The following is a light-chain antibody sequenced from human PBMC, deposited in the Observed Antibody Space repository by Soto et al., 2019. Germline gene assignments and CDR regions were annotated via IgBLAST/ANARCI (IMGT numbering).Light chain of an antibody. Sequence: EVVLTQSPATLSFSPGERATLSCRASQSVFGTYLAWYQQKPGQAPRLLIYGASRRATGVPDRFSGSGSGTDFTLTISRLEPEDFAVYSCQQYGSSPLTFGGGTKVDIK. CDR1: QSVFGTY. CDR2: GAS. CDR3: QQYGSSPLT. V-gene: IGKV3-20*01. J-gene: IGKJ4*01.